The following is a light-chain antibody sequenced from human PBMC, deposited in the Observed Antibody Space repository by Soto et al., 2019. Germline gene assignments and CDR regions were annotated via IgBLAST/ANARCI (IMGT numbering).Light chain of an antibody. CDR2: DVS. J-gene: IGLJ1*01. V-gene: IGLV2-14*03. CDR1: SSDVGGYNY. Sequence: QSVLTQPASVSGSPGQSITISCTGTSSDVGGYNYVSWYQHHPGKAPKLMIYDVSNRPSGVSNRFSGSKSGNTASLTISGLQPEDEADYYCLSYTISGTFVFGSGTKVTVL. CDR3: LSYTISGTFV.